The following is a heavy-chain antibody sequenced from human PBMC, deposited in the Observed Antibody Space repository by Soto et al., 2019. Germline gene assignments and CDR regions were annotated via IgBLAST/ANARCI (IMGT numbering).Heavy chain of an antibody. Sequence: QVQLVQSGAEVKKPGSSVKVSCKASGGTFSSYAISWVRQAPGQGLEWMGGIIPIFGTANYAQKFQGRVTITADKSTSTAKMELSSLRSEDTAVYYCASAQLYDYRRAGWFDPWGQGTLVTVSS. CDR3: ASAQLYDYRRAGWFDP. CDR1: GGTFSSYA. CDR2: IIPIFGTA. V-gene: IGHV1-69*06. J-gene: IGHJ5*02. D-gene: IGHD4-4*01.